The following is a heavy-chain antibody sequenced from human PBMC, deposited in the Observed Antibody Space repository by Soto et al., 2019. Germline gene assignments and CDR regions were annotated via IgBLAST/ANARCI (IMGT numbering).Heavy chain of an antibody. D-gene: IGHD5-12*01. V-gene: IGHV1-69*13. CDR3: ARGRGYSGDDHYYYFDMDV. CDR1: GGTFNNYP. CDR2: NIPIFGTA. Sequence: VASVKVSCKASGGTFNNYPITWVRQAPGEGLEWMGGNIPIFGTANYAQKFQGRVTISVDESTSTAYMELSSLRLEDTAVYYCARGRGYSGDDHYYYFDMDVWGQGTTVTVSS. J-gene: IGHJ6*02.